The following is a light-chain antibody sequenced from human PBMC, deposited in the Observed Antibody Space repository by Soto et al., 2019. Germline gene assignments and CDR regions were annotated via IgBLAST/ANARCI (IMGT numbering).Light chain of an antibody. J-gene: IGLJ1*01. Sequence: QSVLTQPPSASGSPGQSVTISCTGTSSDVGGYNYVSWYQQEPGKAPKLMIYEVTKRPSGVPDRFSGSKSGNTASLTVSGLQAGHEGHYYHCSPYSGSKNPYVFGTGTKVTV. CDR1: SSDVGGYNY. V-gene: IGLV2-8*01. CDR3: SPYSGSKNPYV. CDR2: EVT.